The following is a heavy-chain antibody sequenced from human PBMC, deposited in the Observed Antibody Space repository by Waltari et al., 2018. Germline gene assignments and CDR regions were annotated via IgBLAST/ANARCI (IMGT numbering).Heavy chain of an antibody. CDR2: ISYDGSNK. CDR1: GFSFSTYT. Sequence: QVQLVESEGGVVQPGRSLRLSCTASGFSFSTYTMHWVRPAPGKGLEWVAVISYDGSNKFYADSVKGRFTISRDSSKNTLFLQMNILRSEDTAVYYCARDGGVGYTYGRYYFDYWGQGTLVTVSS. CDR3: ARDGGVGYTYGRYYFDY. J-gene: IGHJ4*02. D-gene: IGHD5-18*01. V-gene: IGHV3-30*04.